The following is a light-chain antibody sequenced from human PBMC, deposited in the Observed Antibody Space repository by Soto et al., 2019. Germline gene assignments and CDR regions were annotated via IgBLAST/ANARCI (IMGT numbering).Light chain of an antibody. J-gene: IGLJ2*01. V-gene: IGLV2-14*01. CDR2: DVS. CDR1: SSDVGGYKY. CDR3: SSYSSSSTLVV. Sequence: QSALTQPASVSGSPGQSITIPCTGTSSDVGGYKYVSWYQQYPGKAPKLMIYDVSNRPSGVSNRFSGSKSGNTASLIISGLQVEDEADYYCSSYSSSSTLVVFGGGTKVTVL.